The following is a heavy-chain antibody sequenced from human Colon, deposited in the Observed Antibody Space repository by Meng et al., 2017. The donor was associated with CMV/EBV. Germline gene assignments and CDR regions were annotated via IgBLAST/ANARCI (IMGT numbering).Heavy chain of an antibody. J-gene: IGHJ1*01. CDR3: ATVSSGYYLYFQH. CDR2: INPNSGGT. Sequence: QGQLVQSGAEVKKPGASVKVSCKASGYTFTGYYMHWVRQAPGQGLEWMGWINPNSGGTNYAQKFQGRVTMTRDTSISTAYMELSRLRSDDTAVYYCATVSSGYYLYFQHWDQGTLVPSPQ. CDR1: GYTFTGYY. V-gene: IGHV1-2*02. D-gene: IGHD3-22*01.